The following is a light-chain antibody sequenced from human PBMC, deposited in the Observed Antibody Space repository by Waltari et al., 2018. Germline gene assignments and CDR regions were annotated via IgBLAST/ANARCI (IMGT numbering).Light chain of an antibody. Sequence: QSVLTQPPSASGTPGQRVPISCSGTSSTIGSHYVYWYQHLPGTAPKLLIYRNNQRPSGVPDRFSGSKSGTSASLAISGLRSEDEADYYCAAWDDSLSGHWVFGGGTKLTVL. CDR3: AAWDDSLSGHWV. CDR1: SSTIGSHY. J-gene: IGLJ3*02. CDR2: RNN. V-gene: IGLV1-47*01.